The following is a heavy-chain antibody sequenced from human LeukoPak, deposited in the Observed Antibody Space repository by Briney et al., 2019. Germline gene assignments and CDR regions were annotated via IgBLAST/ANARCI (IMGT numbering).Heavy chain of an antibody. J-gene: IGHJ3*02. V-gene: IGHV3-21*01. D-gene: IGHD3-10*01. CDR1: GFTFSSYS. CDR3: ARGHYGSGIHQGAFDI. Sequence: GGSLRLSCAASGFTFSSYSMNWVRQAPGKGLEWVSSIISSISYIYYADSVKGRFTISRDNAKNSLHLQMNSLRAEDTAVYYCARGHYGSGIHQGAFDIWGQGTIVTVSS. CDR2: IISSISYI.